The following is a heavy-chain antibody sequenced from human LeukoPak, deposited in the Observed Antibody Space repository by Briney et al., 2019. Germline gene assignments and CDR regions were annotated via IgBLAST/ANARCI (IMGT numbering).Heavy chain of an antibody. V-gene: IGHV3-48*01. Sequence: GGSLRLSCAASGFTFSTYPMNWVRQAPGKGLEWVSYISSRSSTIYYADSVKGRFTISRDNAKNSLYLQMNSLRAEDTAVYYCARGSYFCGGDCYTAEFFQHWGQGTLVTVSS. J-gene: IGHJ1*01. CDR3: ARGSYFCGGDCYTAEFFQH. CDR2: ISSRSSTI. D-gene: IGHD2-21*02. CDR1: GFTFSTYP.